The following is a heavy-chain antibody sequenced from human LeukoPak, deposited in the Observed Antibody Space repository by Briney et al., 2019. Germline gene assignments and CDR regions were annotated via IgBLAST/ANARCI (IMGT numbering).Heavy chain of an antibody. Sequence: SEALSLTCTVSGGSISSYYWSWIRQPPGKGLEWIGYIYYSGSTNYNPSLKSRVTISVDTSKNQFSLKLSSVTAADTAVYYCARGEHLGYSAFDYWGQGTLVTVSS. CDR2: IYYSGST. CDR1: GGSISSYY. CDR3: ARGEHLGYSAFDY. V-gene: IGHV4-59*01. J-gene: IGHJ4*02. D-gene: IGHD4/OR15-4a*01.